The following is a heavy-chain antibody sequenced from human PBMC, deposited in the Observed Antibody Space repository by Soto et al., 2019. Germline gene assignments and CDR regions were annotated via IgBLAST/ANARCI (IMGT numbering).Heavy chain of an antibody. CDR3: TGPVYYDFWSGFSGYYGMDV. CDR1: GFTFSNAW. J-gene: IGHJ6*02. D-gene: IGHD3-3*01. V-gene: IGHV3-15*01. CDR2: IKSKTDGGTT. Sequence: GGSLRLSCAASGFTFSNAWMSWVRQAPGKGLEWVGRIKSKTDGGTTDYAAPVKGRFTISRDDSKNTLYLQMNSLKTEDTAVYYCTGPVYYDFWSGFSGYYGMDVWGQGTTVPVSS.